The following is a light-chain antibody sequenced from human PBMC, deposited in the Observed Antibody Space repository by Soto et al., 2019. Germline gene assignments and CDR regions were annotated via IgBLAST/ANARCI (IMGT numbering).Light chain of an antibody. CDR3: QQRSNWLT. CDR1: QSVSSY. CDR2: DAS. J-gene: IGKJ4*01. Sequence: EIVLTQSPATLSLSPVERATLSFRASQSVSSYLAWYQQKPDQAPRLLIYDASNRATGIPARFSGSGSGTDFTLTISSLEPEDFAVYYCQQRSNWLTFGGGTKVDIK. V-gene: IGKV3-11*01.